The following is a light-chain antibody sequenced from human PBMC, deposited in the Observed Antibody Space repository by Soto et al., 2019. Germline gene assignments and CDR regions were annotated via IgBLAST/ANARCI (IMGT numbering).Light chain of an antibody. CDR3: QLTELT. CDR2: GAS. J-gene: IGKJ4*01. CDR1: QSVSSSY. V-gene: IGKV3-20*01. Sequence: EIVLTQSPGTLSLSPGERATLSCRASQSVSSSYLAWYQQKPGQAPRLLIYGASSRATGIPDRFSGSGSGTDFTLTISRLEPEDFALYYCQLTELTFGGGTKVEIK.